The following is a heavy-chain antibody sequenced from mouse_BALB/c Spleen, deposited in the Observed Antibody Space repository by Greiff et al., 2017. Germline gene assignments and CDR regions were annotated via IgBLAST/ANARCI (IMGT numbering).Heavy chain of an antibody. CDR2: ISDGGSYT. CDR3: ARDGGYDGYYD. V-gene: IGHV5-4*02. Sequence: EVMLVESGGGLVKPGGSLKLSCAASGFTFSDYYMYWVRQTPEKRLEWVATISDGGSYTYYPDSVKGRFTISRDNAKNNLYLQMSSLKSEDTAMYYWARDGGYDGYYDWGQGTLVTVSA. D-gene: IGHD2-3*01. CDR1: GFTFSDYY. J-gene: IGHJ3*01.